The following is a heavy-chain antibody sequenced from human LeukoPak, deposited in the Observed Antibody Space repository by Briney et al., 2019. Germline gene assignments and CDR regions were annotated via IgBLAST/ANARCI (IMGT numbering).Heavy chain of an antibody. J-gene: IGHJ4*02. CDR3: ATSEISTIKNFDH. CDR2: VNPSSGGT. CDR1: GYSFTAYY. V-gene: IGHV1-2*02. D-gene: IGHD5-24*01. Sequence: GASVKVSCKASGYSFTAYYIHWVRQAPAQGLEWMGWVNPSSGGTNLAEKFQGRVTMTRDTSISTAYMELSRLRSDDTAVYYCATSEISTIKNFDHWGKGTLVTVSS.